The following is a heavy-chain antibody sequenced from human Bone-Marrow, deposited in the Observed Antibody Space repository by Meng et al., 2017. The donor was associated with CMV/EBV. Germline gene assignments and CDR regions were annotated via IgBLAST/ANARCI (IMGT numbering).Heavy chain of an antibody. V-gene: IGHV3-74*01. J-gene: IGHJ6*02. D-gene: IGHD3-9*01. CDR3: AREMTGYYSRGYYYGMDV. CDR2: INSDGSST. Sequence: GESLKISCAASGFTFSSYWMHWVRQAPGKGLVWVSRINSDGSSTSYADSVKGRFTISRDNAKNTLYLQMNSLRAEDTAVYYCAREMTGYYSRGYYYGMDVWGQGNTVTVAS. CDR1: GFTFSSYW.